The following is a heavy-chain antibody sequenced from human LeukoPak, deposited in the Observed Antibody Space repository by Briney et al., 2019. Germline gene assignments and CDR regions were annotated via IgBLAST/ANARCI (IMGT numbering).Heavy chain of an antibody. CDR3: ARYATVTTPSDY. V-gene: IGHV1-2*02. CDR2: INPNSGGT. CDR1: GYTFTGYY. Sequence: GASVKVSCKASGYTFTGYYMHWVRQAPGQGLEWMGWINPNSGGTNYAQKLQGRVTMTTDTSTSTAYMELGRLRSDDTAVYYCARYATVTTPSDYWGQGTLVTVSS. D-gene: IGHD4-17*01. J-gene: IGHJ4*02.